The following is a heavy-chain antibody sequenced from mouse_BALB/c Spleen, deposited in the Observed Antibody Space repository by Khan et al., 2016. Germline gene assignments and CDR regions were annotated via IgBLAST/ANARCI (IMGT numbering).Heavy chain of an antibody. CDR2: ISSGSSAI. V-gene: IGHV5-17*02. J-gene: IGHJ3*01. CDR3: ARNYGNYERGWVAY. Sequence: EVELVESGGGLVQPGGSRKLSCAASGFTFSSFGMHWVRQAPEKGLEWVAYISSGSSAIYYEDTVKGRFTISRDNPKNTLFLQMTSLRSEDTAMYYCARNYGNYERGWVAYWGQGTLVTVSA. CDR1: GFTFSSFG. D-gene: IGHD2-1*01.